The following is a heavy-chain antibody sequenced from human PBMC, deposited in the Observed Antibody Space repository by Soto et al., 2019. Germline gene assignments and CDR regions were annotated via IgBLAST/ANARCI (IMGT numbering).Heavy chain of an antibody. CDR1: GFILSDYY. J-gene: IGHJ6*02. CDR2: NSVSGTSI. CDR3: VRDGGPLSYYGLDV. Sequence: QVQLVESGGGLVKPGGSLRLSCAASGFILSDYYMSWIRQAPGKGLDWVSYNSVSGTSIYYADSVKGRFTVSRDNAKSSVYLQMNSLRAEDTAIYYCVRDGGPLSYYGLDVWGQGTTVTVSS. D-gene: IGHD3-16*01. V-gene: IGHV3-11*01.